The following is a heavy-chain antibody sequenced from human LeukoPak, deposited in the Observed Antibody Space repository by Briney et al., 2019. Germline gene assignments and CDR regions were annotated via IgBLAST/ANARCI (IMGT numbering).Heavy chain of an antibody. CDR3: VKDNPLDY. Sequence: GGSLRLSCAASGFTFSSYWMSWVRQAPGKGLDWVAFIRYDGNNKLYADSVKGRFTISRDNSKNTLYLHINSLRAEDTAVYYCVKDNPLDYWGQGTLDIVSS. D-gene: IGHD1-14*01. CDR1: GFTFSSYW. J-gene: IGHJ4*02. V-gene: IGHV3-30*02. CDR2: IRYDGNNK.